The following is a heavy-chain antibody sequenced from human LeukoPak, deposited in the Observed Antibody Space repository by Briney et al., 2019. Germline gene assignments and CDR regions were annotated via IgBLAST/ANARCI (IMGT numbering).Heavy chain of an antibody. Sequence: PGGSLRLSCAASGFTFDGFAMFWVRQAPGKGLEWVSGISWNSGSIGYADSVKGRFTISRDNARNSLYLQMNSLRAEDTALYYCAKGTGGYYGPFDSWGQGTLVTVSS. J-gene: IGHJ4*02. CDR3: AKGTGGYYGPFDS. V-gene: IGHV3-9*01. CDR1: GFTFDGFA. CDR2: ISWNSGSI. D-gene: IGHD3-3*01.